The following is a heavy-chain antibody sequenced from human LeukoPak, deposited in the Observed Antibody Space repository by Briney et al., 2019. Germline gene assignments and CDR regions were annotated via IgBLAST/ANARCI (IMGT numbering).Heavy chain of an antibody. CDR2: INHSGST. CDR3: ARAPTLLRYFDWLSDV. CDR1: GGSFSGYY. V-gene: IGHV4-34*01. Sequence: SETLSLTCAVYGGSFSGYYWSWIRQPPGKGLEWIGEINHSGSTNYNPSLKCRVTIPVDTSKNQFSLKLSSVTAADTAVYYCARAPTLLRYFDWLSDVWGKGTTVTVSS. D-gene: IGHD3-9*01. J-gene: IGHJ6*04.